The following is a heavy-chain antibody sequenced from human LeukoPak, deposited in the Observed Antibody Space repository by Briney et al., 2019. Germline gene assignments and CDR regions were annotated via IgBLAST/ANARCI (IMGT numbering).Heavy chain of an antibody. Sequence: ASVKVSCKASGYTFTSYYMNWVRQAPGQGLEWMGIINPSGGRTTYAQKFQGRVTMTRDTSTSTVYMELTRLRSEDTAVFYCARGGLPARSWFDPWGQGTLVTVSS. J-gene: IGHJ5*02. V-gene: IGHV1-46*01. CDR2: INPSGGRT. D-gene: IGHD3/OR15-3a*01. CDR1: GYTFTSYY. CDR3: ARGGLPARSWFDP.